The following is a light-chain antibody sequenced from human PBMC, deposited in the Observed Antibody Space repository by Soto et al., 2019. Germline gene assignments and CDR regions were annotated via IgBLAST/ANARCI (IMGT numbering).Light chain of an antibody. J-gene: IGLJ1*01. CDR1: ALSKQY. CDR2: KDS. CDR3: QSADRSGTFV. Sequence: SYELTQPPSVSVSPGQTARITCSGDALSKQYAYWYQQKPGQAPVLVIYKDSERPSGIPERLSGSSSRSTVTLTISGVQAEDEADYYCQSADRSGTFVFGTGTKVTVL. V-gene: IGLV3-25*02.